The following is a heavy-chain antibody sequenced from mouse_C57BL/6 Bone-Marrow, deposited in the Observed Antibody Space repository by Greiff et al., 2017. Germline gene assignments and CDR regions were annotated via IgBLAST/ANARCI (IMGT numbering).Heavy chain of an antibody. CDR1: GYSITSGYY. V-gene: IGHV3-6*01. J-gene: IGHJ4*01. Sequence: ESGPGLVKPSPSLSLTCSVTGYSITSGYYWNWIRPFPGNQLEWMGYISYDGSNNYTPSLQNRISITRDTSKNPFFLKLNTVTTEDTATYYCARLYYDYDAGYAMCDRGQGTTVTASS. CDR2: ISYDGSN. CDR3: ARLYYDYDAGYAMCD. D-gene: IGHD2-4*01.